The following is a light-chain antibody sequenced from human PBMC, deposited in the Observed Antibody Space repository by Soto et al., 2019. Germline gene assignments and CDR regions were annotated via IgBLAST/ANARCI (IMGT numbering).Light chain of an antibody. J-gene: IGLJ3*02. Sequence: QSVLTQPASVSGSLGQSITISCTGAASDIGYYNFVSWYQQHPATAPKLIIYDVSHRPSGISFRFSGSKSGNTASLTISGLRAEEEAAYYCASYTGTDTPWVFGGGTKVTVL. CDR2: DVS. CDR1: ASDIGYYNF. CDR3: ASYTGTDTPWV. V-gene: IGLV2-14*03.